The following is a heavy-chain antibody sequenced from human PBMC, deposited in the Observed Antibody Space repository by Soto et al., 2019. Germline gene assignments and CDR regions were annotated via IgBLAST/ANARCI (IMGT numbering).Heavy chain of an antibody. CDR1: GYSFTGYY. Sequence: HEHLVQSGAEVKRPGASLKVSCKASGYSFTGYYIHWVRQAPGQGLEWMGWINPDSGTTNYAQNFQGRVTLTSDTSISTASMDLTSLTSDDTAVYYCARGDYGTGGYPFPYFDYVGQGTLVIVSS. CDR2: INPDSGTT. V-gene: IGHV1-2*02. D-gene: IGHD2-8*02. CDR3: ARGDYGTGGYPFPYFDY. J-gene: IGHJ4*02.